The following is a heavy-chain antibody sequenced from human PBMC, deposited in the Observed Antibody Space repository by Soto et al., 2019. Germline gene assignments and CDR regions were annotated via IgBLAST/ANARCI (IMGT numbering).Heavy chain of an antibody. V-gene: IGHV3-30-3*01. J-gene: IGHJ6*02. CDR2: ISYDGSNK. CDR1: GFTFSSYA. CDR3: ARDNVYSSNYNGMDV. Sequence: QVQLVESGGGVVQPGRSLRLSCAASGFTFSSYAMHWVRQAPGKGLEWVAVISYDGSNKYYADSVKGRFTISRDNSKNTLYLQMNSLRAEDTAVYYCARDNVYSSNYNGMDVWGQGTTVTVSS. D-gene: IGHD5-18*01.